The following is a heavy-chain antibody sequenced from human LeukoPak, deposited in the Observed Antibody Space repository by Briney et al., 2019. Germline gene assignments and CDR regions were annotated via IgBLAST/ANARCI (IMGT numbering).Heavy chain of an antibody. CDR3: ARASGYSAYDLGWFDP. CDR2: IYHSGST. J-gene: IGHJ5*02. Sequence: PSQTLSLTCAVSGGSISSGGYSWSWIRQPPGKGLEWIGYIYHSGSTYYNPSLKSRVTISVDRSKNQFSLKLSSVTAADTAVYYCARASGYSAYDLGWFDPWGQGTLVTVSS. D-gene: IGHD5-12*01. V-gene: IGHV4-30-2*01. CDR1: GGSISSGGYS.